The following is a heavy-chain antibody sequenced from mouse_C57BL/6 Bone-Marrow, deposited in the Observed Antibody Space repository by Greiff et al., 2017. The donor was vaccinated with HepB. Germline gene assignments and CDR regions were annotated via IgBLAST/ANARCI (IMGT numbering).Heavy chain of an antibody. D-gene: IGHD1-1*01. V-gene: IGHV1-54*01. CDR1: GYAFTNYL. CDR2: INPGSGGT. Sequence: QVQLQQSGAELVRPGTSVKVSCKASGYAFTNYLIEWVKQRPGQGLEWIGVINPGSGGTNYNEKFKGKATLTADKSSSTAYMQLSSLTSEDSAVYFRARRGYGSSSFAYWGQGTLVTVSA. J-gene: IGHJ3*01. CDR3: ARRGYGSSSFAY.